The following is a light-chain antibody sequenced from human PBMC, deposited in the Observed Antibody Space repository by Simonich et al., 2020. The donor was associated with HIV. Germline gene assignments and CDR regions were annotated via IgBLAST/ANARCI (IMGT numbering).Light chain of an antibody. CDR2: EDT. J-gene: IGLJ3*02. V-gene: IGLV2-14*02. CDR1: SSDVGKYNL. Sequence: QSALTQPASVSGSPGQSITISCTGTSSDVGKYNLVSWYQKHPGKAPKLMIYEDTKRPSGFSNRFSGSKSGNTASLTISGLQAEDEADYYCSSYTSSNTWVFGGGTKLTVL. CDR3: SSYTSSNTWV.